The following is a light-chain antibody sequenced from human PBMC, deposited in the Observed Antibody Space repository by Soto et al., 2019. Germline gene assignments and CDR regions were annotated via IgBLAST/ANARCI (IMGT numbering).Light chain of an antibody. CDR3: ALNMGSGIWV. CDR1: SGSVSTSYY. V-gene: IGLV8-61*01. CDR2: STN. Sequence: QAVVTQEPSLSVSPGGTVTLTCGLSSGSVSTSYYPSWYQQTPGQAPRTLIYSTNTRSSGVPDRFSGSILGNKAALTITGAQADDESDYYCALNMGSGIWVFGGGTKLTVL. J-gene: IGLJ3*02.